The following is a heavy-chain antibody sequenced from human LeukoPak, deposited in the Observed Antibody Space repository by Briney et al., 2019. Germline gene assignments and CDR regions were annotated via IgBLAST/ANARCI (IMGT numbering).Heavy chain of an antibody. V-gene: IGHV1-8*03. D-gene: IGHD6-19*01. CDR1: GYTFTSYY. CDR2: MNPNSGNT. J-gene: IGHJ5*02. Sequence: ASVKVSCKASGYTFTSYYMHWVRQAPGQGLEWMGWMNPNSGNTGYAQKFQGRVTITRNTSISTAYMELSSLRSEDTAVYYCARAFYSSGWYRGLSWFDPWGQGTLVTVSS. CDR3: ARAFYSSGWYRGLSWFDP.